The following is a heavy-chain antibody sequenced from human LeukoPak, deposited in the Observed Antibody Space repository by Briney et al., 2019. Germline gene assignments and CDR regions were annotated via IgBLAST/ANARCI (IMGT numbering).Heavy chain of an antibody. D-gene: IGHD4-17*01. CDR1: GGSISSFY. Sequence: PSETLSLTCAVSGGSISSFYWSWIRQPPGKGLEWIGYIYYSGSANYNPSLKSRVTISVDTSKNQFSLKLSSVTAADTAVYYCARGVMTTVTTRANWFDPWGQGTLVTVSS. CDR3: ARGVMTTVTTRANWFDP. CDR2: IYYSGSA. V-gene: IGHV4-59*12. J-gene: IGHJ5*02.